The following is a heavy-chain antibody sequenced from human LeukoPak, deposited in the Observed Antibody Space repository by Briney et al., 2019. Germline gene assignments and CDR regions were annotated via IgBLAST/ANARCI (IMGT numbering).Heavy chain of an antibody. CDR3: ARATSWSYYYMDV. V-gene: IGHV4-59*12. J-gene: IGHJ6*03. Sequence: SETLSLTCTVSGGSISTFYWSWIRQPPGKRLEWIGYNYYTGTTNYNPSLKSRVTMFVDTSKNQFSLNLDSVTAADTAVYYCARATSWSYYYMDVWGKGTTVTISS. CDR1: GGSISTFY. CDR2: NYYTGTT. D-gene: IGHD2-2*01.